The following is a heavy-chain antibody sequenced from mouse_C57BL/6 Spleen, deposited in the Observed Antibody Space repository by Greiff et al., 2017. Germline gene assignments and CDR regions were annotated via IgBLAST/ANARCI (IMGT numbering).Heavy chain of an antibody. D-gene: IGHD1-1*01. CDR3: ARPYYYGSSPAWFAY. CDR1: GFTFSDYY. CDR2: ISNGGGST. V-gene: IGHV5-12*01. Sequence: EVMLVESGGGLVQPGGSLKLSCAASGFTFSDYYMYWVRQTPEKRLEWVAYISNGGGSTYYPDTVKGRFTISRDNAKNTLYLQMSRLKSEDTAMYYCARPYYYGSSPAWFAYWGQGTLVTVSA. J-gene: IGHJ3*01.